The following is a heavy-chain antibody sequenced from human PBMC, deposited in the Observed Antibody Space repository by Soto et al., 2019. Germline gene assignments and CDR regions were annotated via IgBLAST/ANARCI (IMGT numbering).Heavy chain of an antibody. CDR1: GDSITSVDYC. J-gene: IGHJ4*02. V-gene: IGHV4-61*08. CDR3: ARGSGWFDY. D-gene: IGHD6-19*01. CDR2: ISNSGST. Sequence: PSETLSLTCTVSGDSITSVDYCWTWIRQHPEKGLEWIGYISNSGSTNYNPSLKSRVTISVDTSKNQFSLRLSSVTAADTAVYYCARGSGWFDYWGQGTPVTVSS.